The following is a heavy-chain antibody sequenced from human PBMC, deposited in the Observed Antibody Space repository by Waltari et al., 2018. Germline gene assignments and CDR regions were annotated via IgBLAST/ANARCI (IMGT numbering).Heavy chain of an antibody. CDR1: GFNFNIYT. CDR3: ARDPLIGSVHGMDV. CDR2: ISSQSTTI. V-gene: IGHV3-48*01. J-gene: IGHJ6*02. D-gene: IGHD1-20*01. Sequence: VQLVESGGGLVQPGGSLRLSCAASGFNFNIYTMNWVRRAPGKGLDWISYISSQSTTIYYADSVNDRFTISRDNAKNSLYLQMNSLRAEDTAVYYCARDPLIGSVHGMDVWGQGTTVTVSS.